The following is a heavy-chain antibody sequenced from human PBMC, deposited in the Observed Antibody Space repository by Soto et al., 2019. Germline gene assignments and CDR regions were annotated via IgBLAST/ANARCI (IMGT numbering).Heavy chain of an antibody. CDR2: ISAYNGNT. D-gene: IGHD3-22*01. CDR1: GYTFTSNG. Sequence: ASVKVSCKASGYTFTSNGISWVRQAPGQGLERKGWISAYNGNTNYAQKLQGRVTMTTDTSTSTAYMELRSLRSDDTAVFFFACSYDSSGYYPGVGAFDIWGQGTMVTVSS. V-gene: IGHV1-18*01. CDR3: ACSYDSSGYYPGVGAFDI. J-gene: IGHJ3*02.